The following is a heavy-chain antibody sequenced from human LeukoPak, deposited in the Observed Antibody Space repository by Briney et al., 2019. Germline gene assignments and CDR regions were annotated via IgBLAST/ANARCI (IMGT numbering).Heavy chain of an antibody. J-gene: IGHJ3*02. CDR1: GFTFSSYE. D-gene: IGHD3-22*01. V-gene: IGHV3-48*03. Sequence: GGSLRLSCAASGFTFSSYEMNWVRQAPGKGLEWVSYISSCGSTIYYADSVKGRFTITRDNAKNSLYLQMNSLRAEDTAVYYCARADRSTYYYDSSGSNDAFDIWGQGTMVTVSS. CDR3: ARADRSTYYYDSSGSNDAFDI. CDR2: ISSCGSTI.